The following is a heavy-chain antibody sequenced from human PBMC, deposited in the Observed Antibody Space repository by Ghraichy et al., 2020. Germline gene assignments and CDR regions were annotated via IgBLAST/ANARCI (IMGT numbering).Heavy chain of an antibody. CDR3: ARDRSEFDY. CDR2: IYYSGST. CDR1: GGSISGYY. Sequence: SETLSLTCTVSGGSISGYYWSWIRQPPGKGLEWIGYIYYSGSTNYNPSLQSRVTISVDTSKNQLSLKLNSVTAADTAVYYCARDRSEFDYWGQGTLVTVSS. J-gene: IGHJ4*02. V-gene: IGHV4-59*01.